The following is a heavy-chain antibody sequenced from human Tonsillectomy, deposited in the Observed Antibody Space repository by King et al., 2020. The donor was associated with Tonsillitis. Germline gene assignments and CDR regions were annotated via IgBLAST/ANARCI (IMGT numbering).Heavy chain of an antibody. J-gene: IGHJ4*02. V-gene: IGHV3-30*03. Sequence: VQLVEPGGGVVQPGRSLRLSCAASKFTFNKYGMHWVRKAPGKGLEWVTFISYDGSYKYYADSVEGRFTISRDNSKNTLFLQMNSLRAEDTAVYYCATACGGGDCYSNYWGQGTLVTVSS. CDR2: ISYDGSYK. CDR1: KFTFNKYG. CDR3: ATACGGGDCYSNY. D-gene: IGHD2-21*02.